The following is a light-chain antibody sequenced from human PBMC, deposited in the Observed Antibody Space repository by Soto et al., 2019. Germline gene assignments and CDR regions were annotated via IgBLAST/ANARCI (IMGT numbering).Light chain of an antibody. CDR3: QQYHSYPLT. J-gene: IGKJ4*01. CDR2: DAS. V-gene: IGKV1-5*01. CDR1: QTISSW. Sequence: DIEMTQSPSTLSASVGDRVTITCRASQTISSWLAWYQQKPGKAPNLLIYDASSLESGVPSRFSGSGSGTELTLPISSLQHDDFATYYCQQYHSYPLTFGGGTKVEIK.